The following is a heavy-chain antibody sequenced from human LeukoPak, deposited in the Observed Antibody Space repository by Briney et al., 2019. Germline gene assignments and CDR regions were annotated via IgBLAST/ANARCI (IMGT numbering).Heavy chain of an antibody. CDR3: AKVWDDYGDYTAGVGAFDI. Sequence: GGSLRLSCAASGFTFSSYGMHWVRQAPGKGLEWVAVISYDGSNKYYADSVKGRFTISRDNSKNTLYLQMNSLRAEDTAVYYCAKVWDDYGDYTAGVGAFDIWGQGTMVTVSS. J-gene: IGHJ3*02. D-gene: IGHD4-17*01. CDR1: GFTFSSYG. CDR2: ISYDGSNK. V-gene: IGHV3-30*18.